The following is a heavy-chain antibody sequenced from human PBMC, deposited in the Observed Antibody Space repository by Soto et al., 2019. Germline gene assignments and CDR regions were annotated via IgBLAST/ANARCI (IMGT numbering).Heavy chain of an antibody. V-gene: IGHV3-33*01. Sequence: QVQLVESGGGVVQPGRSLRLSCAASGFTFSSYGMHWVRQAPGKGLEWVAVIWYDGSNKYYADSVKGRFTISRDNSKNTLYLQMNSLRAEDTAVYYCARDLIAVAGTNYWGQGTLVTVSS. CDR1: GFTFSSYG. J-gene: IGHJ4*02. CDR2: IWYDGSNK. CDR3: ARDLIAVAGTNY. D-gene: IGHD6-19*01.